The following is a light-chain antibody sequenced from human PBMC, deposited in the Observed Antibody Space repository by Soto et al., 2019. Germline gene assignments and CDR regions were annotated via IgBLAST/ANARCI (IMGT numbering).Light chain of an antibody. CDR3: QQSYSTPHT. Sequence: DIQMTQSQTSLSASVGDRVTITCRASQSISSYLNWYQQKPGKAPKLLIYAASSLQSGVPSRFSGSGSGTDFTLTISSLQPEDFATYYCQQSYSTPHTFGQGTKVDIK. V-gene: IGKV1-39*01. CDR2: AAS. J-gene: IGKJ1*01. CDR1: QSISSY.